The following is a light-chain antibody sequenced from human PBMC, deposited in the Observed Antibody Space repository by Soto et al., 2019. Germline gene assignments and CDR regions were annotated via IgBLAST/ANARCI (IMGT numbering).Light chain of an antibody. V-gene: IGKV3-20*01. CDR2: GTS. CDR3: QQDGSSLFT. CDR1: QSVSSKY. Sequence: DIVLTQSPGTLSLSPGERATLSCRASQSVSSKYLAWHQKKPGQPPRVLICGTSIGDTGIPERFSGGGGGTDFPLTITMLAYDDVVLYYYQQDGSSLFTFGPGTKVDF. J-gene: IGKJ3*01.